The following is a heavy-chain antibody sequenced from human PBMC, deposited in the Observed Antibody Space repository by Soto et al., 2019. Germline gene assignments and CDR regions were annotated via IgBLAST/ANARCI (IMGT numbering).Heavy chain of an antibody. CDR3: ARDQRGYNYGPLDY. D-gene: IGHD5-18*01. J-gene: IGHJ4*02. CDR1: GFTFKNYG. Sequence: GGSLRLSCAASGFTFKNYGIHWVRQAPGKGLEWVALIPFDGRNQYYGDSVKGRFTISRDNSKNTLYLQMNNLATEDTAVYYCARDQRGYNYGPLDYWGQGILVTVPS. V-gene: IGHV3-30*03. CDR2: IPFDGRNQ.